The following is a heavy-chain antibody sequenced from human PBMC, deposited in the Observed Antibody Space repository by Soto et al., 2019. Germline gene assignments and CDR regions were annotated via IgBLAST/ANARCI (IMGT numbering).Heavy chain of an antibody. J-gene: IGHJ3*02. CDR1: GISLSTSGVG. V-gene: IGHV2-5*01. D-gene: IGHD6-6*01. CDR3: ARGLAALPVFAFDI. Sequence: QITLKGSGPTLVKPTQTLTLTCSLSGISLSTSGVGVGWIRQPPGKALEWLALIYWNDDKHYSPSLKSRLTITKDTSKNQAVLTMTNMDPVDTDTYFCARGLAALPVFAFDIWGQGTMVTVSS. CDR2: IYWNDDK.